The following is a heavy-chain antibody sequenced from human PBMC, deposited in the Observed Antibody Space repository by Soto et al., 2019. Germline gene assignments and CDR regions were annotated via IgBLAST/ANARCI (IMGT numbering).Heavy chain of an antibody. CDR2: IIPIFGIT. Sequence: GASVKVSCKASGYTFTSYTISWVRQAPGQGLEWMGRIIPIFGITNYAQKFQGRVTITADESTSTAYMELSSLRSEDTAVYYCAKVLVVAATAYYYYYGMDVWGQGTTVTVSS. J-gene: IGHJ6*02. CDR3: AKVLVVAATAYYYYYGMDV. D-gene: IGHD2-15*01. CDR1: GYTFTSYT. V-gene: IGHV1-69*02.